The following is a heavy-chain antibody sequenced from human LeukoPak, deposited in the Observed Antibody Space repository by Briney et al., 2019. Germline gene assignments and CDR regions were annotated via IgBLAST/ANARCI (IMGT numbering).Heavy chain of an antibody. V-gene: IGHV4-34*01. J-gene: IGHJ4*02. CDR1: GGSFSGYY. Sequence: SETLSLTCAVYGGSFSGYYWSWIRQPLGKGLEWIGEINHSGSTNYNPSLKSRVTISVDTSKNQFSLKLSSVTAADTAVYYCARGGGVAGTPYNPYDYWGQGTLVTVSS. CDR3: ARGGGVAGTPYNPYDY. D-gene: IGHD6-19*01. CDR2: INHSGST.